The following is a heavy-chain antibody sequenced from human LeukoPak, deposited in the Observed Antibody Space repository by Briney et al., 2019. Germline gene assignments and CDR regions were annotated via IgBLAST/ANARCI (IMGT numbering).Heavy chain of an antibody. D-gene: IGHD6-13*01. J-gene: IGHJ4*02. V-gene: IGHV3-30-3*01. CDR1: GFTFSSYT. CDR2: ISYDGSNK. Sequence: QPGRSLRLSCTASGFTFSSYTMHWVRQAPGKGLEWVALISYDGSNKYYADSVKGRLTISRDNSKNTLYLQMNSLRAEDTAVYSCARDTIAAALYYFDYWGQGTLVTVSS. CDR3: ARDTIAAALYYFDY.